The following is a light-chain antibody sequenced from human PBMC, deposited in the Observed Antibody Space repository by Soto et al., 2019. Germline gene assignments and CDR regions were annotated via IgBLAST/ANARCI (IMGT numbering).Light chain of an antibody. J-gene: IGKJ5*01. Sequence: EIVLTQSPATLSLSPGERATLSCRASRGVSSYLAWYQQKPGQAPRLLIYDASNRATGIPARFSGSGPGTDFTLTISSLEPEDFAVYYCQQRSNWAITFGQGTRLEIK. CDR2: DAS. V-gene: IGKV3D-11*01. CDR1: RGVSSY. CDR3: QQRSNWAIT.